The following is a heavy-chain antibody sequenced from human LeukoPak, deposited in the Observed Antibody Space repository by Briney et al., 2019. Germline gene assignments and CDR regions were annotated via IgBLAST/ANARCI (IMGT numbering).Heavy chain of an antibody. Sequence: GGSLTLSCVDSGVSFSAYWMSWVRQAPGKGLERVANIKDDGGETYYMDSVKGRFTISRDNAKNSLYLQINSLRAEDTAVYYCARDRGWQTFDYWGQGTLVTVSS. CDR1: GVSFSAYW. D-gene: IGHD3-10*01. CDR3: ARDRGWQTFDY. V-gene: IGHV3-7*01. CDR2: IKDDGGET. J-gene: IGHJ4*02.